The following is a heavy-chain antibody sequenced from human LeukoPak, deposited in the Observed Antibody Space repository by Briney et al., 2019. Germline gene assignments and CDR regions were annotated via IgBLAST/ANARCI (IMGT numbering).Heavy chain of an antibody. CDR3: ARPSQYGSGTDYYFDS. V-gene: IGHV3-73*01. D-gene: IGHD3-10*01. CDR2: IRTKANNYAT. Sequence: GGSLRLSCAASGLMFSGSPMHWVRQASGKGLEWVGHIRTKANNYATIYAASVKGRCTISRDDSKNTAYLQMNSLKTEDTAVYYCARPSQYGSGTDYYFDSWGQGTLVTVSS. J-gene: IGHJ4*02. CDR1: GLMFSGSP.